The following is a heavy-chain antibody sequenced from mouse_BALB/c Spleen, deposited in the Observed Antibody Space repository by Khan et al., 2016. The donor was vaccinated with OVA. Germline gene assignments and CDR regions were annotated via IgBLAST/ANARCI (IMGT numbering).Heavy chain of an antibody. V-gene: IGHV1S136*01. D-gene: IGHD4-1*01. CDR1: GYTFTNYV. CDR3: ARGNWQSYYVDY. Sequence: EVQLQQSGPELVKPGASVKMSCKASGYTFTNYVLHWVKQKHGQGLEWIGYINPYNGGTKYNEKFKGKATLASDKSSITAYMELSSLTSEDSAVYYWARGNWQSYYVDYWGQGTTLTLSA. J-gene: IGHJ2*01. CDR2: INPYNGGT.